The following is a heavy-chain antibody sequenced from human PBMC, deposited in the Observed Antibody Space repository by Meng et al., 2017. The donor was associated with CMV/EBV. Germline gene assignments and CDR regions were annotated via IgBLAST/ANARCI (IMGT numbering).Heavy chain of an antibody. J-gene: IGHJ2*01. Sequence: GESLKISCAASGFIFRDYVMTWVRQAPGKGLEWVSTINDGGVRTFYADSVRGRFTISRDNVDKILFLEMNSLRAEDSAVYYCARDHFSLQYSGYDYWYFDLWGRGTLVTDSS. D-gene: IGHD5-12*01. CDR2: INDGGVRT. CDR1: GFIFRDYV. V-gene: IGHV3-23*01. CDR3: ARDHFSLQYSGYDYWYFDL.